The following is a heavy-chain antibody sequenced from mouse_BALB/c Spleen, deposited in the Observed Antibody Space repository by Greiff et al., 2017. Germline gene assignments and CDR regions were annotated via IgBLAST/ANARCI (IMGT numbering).Heavy chain of an antibody. CDR2: ISSGGST. J-gene: IGHJ2*01. CDR3: ARDYGSSLLDY. D-gene: IGHD1-1*01. CDR1: GFTFSSYA. V-gene: IGHV5-6-5*01. Sequence: EVKVVESGGGLVKPGGSLKLSCAASGFTFSSYAMSWVRQTPEKRLEWVASISSGGSTYYPDSVKGRFTISRDNARNILYLQMSSLRSEDTAMYYCARDYGSSLLDYWGQGTTLTVSS.